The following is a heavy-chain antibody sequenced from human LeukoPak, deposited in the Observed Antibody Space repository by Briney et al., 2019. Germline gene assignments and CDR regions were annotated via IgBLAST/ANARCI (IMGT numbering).Heavy chain of an antibody. J-gene: IGHJ4*02. V-gene: IGHV1-2*02. Sequence: ASVTVSCKASGYTFTVYYMHWVRQAPGQGLEWMGWINPNSGGTNYAQKFQGRVTMTRDTSISTAYMELSRLRSDDTAVYYCARDRPIRDGYNFDYWGQGTLVTVSS. CDR2: INPNSGGT. CDR1: GYTFTVYY. D-gene: IGHD5-24*01. CDR3: ARDRPIRDGYNFDY.